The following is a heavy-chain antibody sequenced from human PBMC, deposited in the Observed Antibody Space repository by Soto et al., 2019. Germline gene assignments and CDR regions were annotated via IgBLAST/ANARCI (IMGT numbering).Heavy chain of an antibody. CDR2: ISAYNGNT. Sequence: QVQLVQSGAEVKKPGASVKVSCKASGYTFTNSGISWVRQAPGQGLEWMGCISAYNGNTNYAQKLQGRVTMTTETSTKTPYKEMRSLGSDDTAVYYCASGGSSFGFWGQGTLGTVYS. J-gene: IGHJ4*02. D-gene: IGHD3-16*01. V-gene: IGHV1-18*01. CDR3: ASGGSSFGF. CDR1: GYTFTNSG.